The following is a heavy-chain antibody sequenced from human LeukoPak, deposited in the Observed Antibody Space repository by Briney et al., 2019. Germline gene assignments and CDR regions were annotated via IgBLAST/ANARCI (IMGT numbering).Heavy chain of an antibody. CDR3: ARMPKHITILGVVAITPV. J-gene: IGHJ4*02. CDR2: INRSGTT. Sequence: GSLRLSCAASGFTFSSYAISWVRQSPGKGLEWIGEINRSGTTNYNESLKSRVTMSVDTSKIQFSLRLNSVTAADTAVYYCARMPKHITILGVVAITPVRGQGTLVSVSS. D-gene: IGHD3-3*01. V-gene: IGHV4-34*01. CDR1: GFTFSSYA.